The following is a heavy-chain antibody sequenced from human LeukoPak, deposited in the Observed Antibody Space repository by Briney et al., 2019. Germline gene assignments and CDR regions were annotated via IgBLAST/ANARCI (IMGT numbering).Heavy chain of an antibody. D-gene: IGHD3-3*01. J-gene: IGHJ5*02. CDR2: IYYSGST. CDR3: ARGISSDYDFWSGYYSRFHP. Sequence: PSETLPLTCIISGGSISSSSYYWGWIRQPPGKGLEWIGSIYYSGSTNYNPSLKSRVTISVDTSKNQFSLKLSSVTAADTAVYYCARGISSDYDFWSGYYSRFHPWGQGTLVTVSS. V-gene: IGHV4-39*07. CDR1: GGSISSSSYY.